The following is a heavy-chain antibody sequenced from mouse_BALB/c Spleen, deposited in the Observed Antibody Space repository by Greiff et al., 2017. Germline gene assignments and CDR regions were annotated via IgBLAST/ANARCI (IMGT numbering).Heavy chain of an antibody. D-gene: IGHD4-1*01. Sequence: QVQLKQPGAELVKPGASVKMSCKASGYTFTSYWMHWVKQRPGQGLEWIGVIDPSDSYTSYNQKFKGKATLTVDTSSSTAYMQLSSLTSEDSAVYYCTRGLTGYYFDYWGQGTTLTVSS. J-gene: IGHJ2*01. CDR1: GYTFTSYW. V-gene: IGHV1S127*01. CDR2: IDPSDSYT. CDR3: TRGLTGYYFDY.